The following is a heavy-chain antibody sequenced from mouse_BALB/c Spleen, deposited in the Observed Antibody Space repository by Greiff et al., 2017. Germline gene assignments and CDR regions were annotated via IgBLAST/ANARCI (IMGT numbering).Heavy chain of an antibody. Sequence: EVNLVESGGGLVQPGGSLRLSCATSGFTFTDYYMSWVRQPPGKALEWLGFIRNKANGYTTEYSASVKGRFTISRDNSQSILYLQMNTLRAEDSATYYCARGPFTTATPWFAYWGQGTLVTVSA. CDR2: IRNKANGYTT. D-gene: IGHD1-2*01. CDR1: GFTFTDYY. J-gene: IGHJ3*01. CDR3: ARGPFTTATPWFAY. V-gene: IGHV7-3*02.